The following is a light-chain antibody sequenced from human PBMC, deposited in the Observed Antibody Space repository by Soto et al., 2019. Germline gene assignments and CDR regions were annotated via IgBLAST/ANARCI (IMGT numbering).Light chain of an antibody. CDR1: QGIRSY. CDR2: AAS. Sequence: DIQLTQSPSFLSASVGDRVTITCRASQGIRSYLAWYRQKPGKAPELLIYAASSLQSGVPSRFSGSGSGTVFTLTISSLQPEDIATYYCQHLNNYPYTFGQGTQLEIK. CDR3: QHLNNYPYT. J-gene: IGKJ2*01. V-gene: IGKV1-9*01.